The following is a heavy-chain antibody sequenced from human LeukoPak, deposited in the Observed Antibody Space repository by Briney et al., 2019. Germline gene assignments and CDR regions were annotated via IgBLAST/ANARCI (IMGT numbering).Heavy chain of an antibody. D-gene: IGHD3-22*01. J-gene: IGHJ4*02. Sequence: GGSLRLSCAASGFTFSSYWMSWVRQAPGKGLEWVANIKQDGSEKYYVDSVKGRFTISRDNAKNSLYLQMNSLRAEDTAVYYCARDFALVLGPYSDSSGYPSDYWGQGTLVTVSS. CDR2: IKQDGSEK. CDR3: ARDFALVLGPYSDSSGYPSDY. V-gene: IGHV3-7*01. CDR1: GFTFSSYW.